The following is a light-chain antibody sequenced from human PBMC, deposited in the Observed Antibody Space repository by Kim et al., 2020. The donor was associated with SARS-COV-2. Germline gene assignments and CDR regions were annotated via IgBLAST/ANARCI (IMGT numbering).Light chain of an antibody. CDR1: TSNSARKP. CDR2: ANI. V-gene: IGLV1-44*01. Sequence: PGQRVTISRSGFTSNSARKPVSWYQVVPGAAPTLLIYANIQRPSGVPDRFSGSKSGTSASLAISGLQSDDEADYYCAVWEDNLNVVFGGGTQLTVL. J-gene: IGLJ2*01. CDR3: AVWEDNLNVV.